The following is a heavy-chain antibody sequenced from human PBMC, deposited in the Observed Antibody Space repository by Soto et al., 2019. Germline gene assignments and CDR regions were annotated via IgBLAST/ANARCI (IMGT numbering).Heavy chain of an antibody. CDR1: GYSFTSNW. CDR3: ARHVRDDGTNLRRLDP. Sequence: GESLKISCKGSGYSFTSNWITWVRQMPGKGLEWMGIIDAADSQTKYSPSFQGQVTISVDKSITTTYLQWSSLKDSDSAMYYCARHVRDDGTNLRRLDPRGQGTLVTVSS. D-gene: IGHD2-8*01. CDR2: IDAADSQT. V-gene: IGHV5-51*01. J-gene: IGHJ5*02.